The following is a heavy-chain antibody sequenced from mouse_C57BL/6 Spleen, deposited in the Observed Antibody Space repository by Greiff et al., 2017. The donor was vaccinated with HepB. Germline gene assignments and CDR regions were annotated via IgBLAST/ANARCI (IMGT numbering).Heavy chain of an antibody. Sequence: QVQLKESGAELVKPGESVKLSCKASGYTFTEYTIHWVKQRSGQGLEGIGWFYTGGGSIKYNEKFKDKATLTADKSSSTVYMELSRLTSEDSAVYFCARHGPDYGYFDDWGQGTTLTVSS. D-gene: IGHD2-4*01. CDR3: ARHGPDYGYFDD. J-gene: IGHJ2*01. CDR1: GYTFTEYT. CDR2: FYTGGGSI. V-gene: IGHV1-62-2*01.